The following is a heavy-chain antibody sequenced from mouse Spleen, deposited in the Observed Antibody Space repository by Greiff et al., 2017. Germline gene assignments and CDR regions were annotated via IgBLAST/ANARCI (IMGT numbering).Heavy chain of an antibody. V-gene: IGHV5-12*02. J-gene: IGHJ3*01. CDR3: ARHGIYDGLH. CDR1: GFTFSDYY. D-gene: IGHD2-3*01. CDR2: ISNGGGST. Sequence: EVKVVESGGGLVQPGGSLKLSCATSGFTFSDYYMYWVRQTPEKRLEWVAYISNGGGSTYYPDTVKGRFTISRDNAKNTLYLQMSRLKSEDTAMYYCARHGIYDGLHWGQGTLVTVSA.